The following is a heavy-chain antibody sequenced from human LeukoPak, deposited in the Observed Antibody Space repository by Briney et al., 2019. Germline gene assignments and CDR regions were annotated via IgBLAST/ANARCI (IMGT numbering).Heavy chain of an antibody. CDR3: ARDRGYFDN. CDR2: ITSSSNYI. Sequence: GGSLRLSCAASGFAFSIYSMNWVRQAPGKGLEWLSSITSSSNYIYYADSVKGRFTISRDNVQNSLYLQMNSLRAEDTAMYYCARDRGYFDNWGQGTLVTVSS. V-gene: IGHV3-21*01. J-gene: IGHJ4*02. CDR1: GFAFSIYS.